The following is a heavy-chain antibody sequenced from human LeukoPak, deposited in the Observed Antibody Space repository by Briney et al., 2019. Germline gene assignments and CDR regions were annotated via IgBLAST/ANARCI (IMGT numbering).Heavy chain of an antibody. V-gene: IGHV3-9*01. CDR1: GFTFDDYA. CDR2: ISWNSGSI. J-gene: IGHJ4*02. CDR3: AKDNYLAVAGTFDY. Sequence: GGSLRLSCAASGFTFDDYAMHWVRQAPGKGLEWVSGISWNSGSIGYADSVKGRFTISRDNAKNSLYLQMNSLRAEDTALYYCAKDNYLAVAGTFDYWGQGTLVTVSS. D-gene: IGHD6-19*01.